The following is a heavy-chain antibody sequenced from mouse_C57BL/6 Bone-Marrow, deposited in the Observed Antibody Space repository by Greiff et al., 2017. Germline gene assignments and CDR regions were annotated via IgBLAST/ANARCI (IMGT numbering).Heavy chain of an antibody. CDR2: IYPRDGST. Sequence: VQLQQSGPELVKPGASVKLSCKASGYTFTSYDLNWVKQRPGQGLEWIGWIYPRDGSTKYNEKFKGKATLTVDTSSSTAYMELHSLTSEDSAVYFCARKRSIYYDYYFDYWGQGITLTVSS. CDR3: ARKRSIYYDYYFDY. CDR1: GYTFTSYD. V-gene: IGHV1-85*01. J-gene: IGHJ2*01. D-gene: IGHD2-4*01.